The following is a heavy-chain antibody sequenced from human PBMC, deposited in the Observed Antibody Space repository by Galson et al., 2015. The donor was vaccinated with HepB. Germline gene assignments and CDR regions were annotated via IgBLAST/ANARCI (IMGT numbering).Heavy chain of an antibody. CDR2: SRNKVRSYTT. CDR3: VRTYYDILTGPIDFQN. J-gene: IGHJ1*01. D-gene: IGHD3-9*01. CDR1: GFTFSDHY. V-gene: IGHV3-72*01. Sequence: SLRLSCAGSGFTFSDHYMEWVRQAPGRGLEWVGRSRNKVRSYTTAYAASVKGRFTISRDDSKNSLHLQLNSLKTEDTAWYYRVRTYYDILTGPIDFQNLGQGTLVVGSS.